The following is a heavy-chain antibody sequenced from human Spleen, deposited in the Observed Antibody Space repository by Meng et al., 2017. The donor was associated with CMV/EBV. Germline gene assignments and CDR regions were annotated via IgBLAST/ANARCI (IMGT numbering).Heavy chain of an antibody. Sequence: SGYTFSDYNIHWVRQAHGQGLEWMGWINPKSGGTNYAQKFRDTVTMIRDTSISTGYMELSRLTSGDTAVYYCARAYSSGWYGIDYWGQGTLVTVSS. D-gene: IGHD6-19*01. J-gene: IGHJ4*02. CDR3: ARAYSSGWYGIDY. CDR2: INPKSGGT. CDR1: GYTFSDYN. V-gene: IGHV1-2*02.